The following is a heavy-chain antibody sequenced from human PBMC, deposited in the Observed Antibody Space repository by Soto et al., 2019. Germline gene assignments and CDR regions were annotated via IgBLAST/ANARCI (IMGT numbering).Heavy chain of an antibody. CDR2: MNPNSGNT. J-gene: IGHJ6*03. D-gene: IGHD3-3*01. CDR3: ARGLLGRFLEYYYYYMDV. Sequence: ASVKVSCKASGYTFTSYDINWVRQATGQGLEWMGWMNPNSGNTGYAQKFQGRVTMTRNTSISTAYTELSSLRSEDTAVYYCARGLLGRFLEYYYYYMDVWGKGTTVTVSS. V-gene: IGHV1-8*01. CDR1: GYTFTSYD.